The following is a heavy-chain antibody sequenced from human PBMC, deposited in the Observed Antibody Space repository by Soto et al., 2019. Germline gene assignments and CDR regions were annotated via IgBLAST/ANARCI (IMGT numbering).Heavy chain of an antibody. Sequence: SETLSLTCTVSGGSISSSSYYWGWIRQPPGKGLEWIGSIYYSGSTYYNPSLKSRVTISVDTSKNQFSLKLSSVTAADTAVYYCAGKMVRGVIIFFDYWGQGTLVTVSS. V-gene: IGHV4-39*01. J-gene: IGHJ4*02. CDR1: GGSISSSSYY. CDR3: AGKMVRGVIIFFDY. D-gene: IGHD3-10*01. CDR2: IYYSGST.